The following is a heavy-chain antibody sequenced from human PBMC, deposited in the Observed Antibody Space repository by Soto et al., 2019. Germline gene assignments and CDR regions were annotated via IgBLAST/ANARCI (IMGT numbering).Heavy chain of an antibody. Sequence: EVQLLESGGGLVQPGGSLRLSWAASGFTFSSYAMSWVRQAPGKGLEWVSAISGSGGSTYDADSVKGRFTISRDNSKNTLYLQMNSLRAEDTAVYYCAKDQRITMIVANDAFDIWGQGTMVAVSS. CDR1: GFTFSSYA. CDR3: AKDQRITMIVANDAFDI. CDR2: ISGSGGST. D-gene: IGHD3-22*01. V-gene: IGHV3-23*01. J-gene: IGHJ3*02.